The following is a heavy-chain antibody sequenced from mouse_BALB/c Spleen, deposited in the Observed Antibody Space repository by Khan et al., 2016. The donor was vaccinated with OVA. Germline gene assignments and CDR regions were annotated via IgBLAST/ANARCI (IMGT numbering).Heavy chain of an antibody. D-gene: IGHD2-1*01. Sequence: EVELVESGGGLVKPGGSLKLSCAASGFTFSTYAMSWVRQTPEKRLEWVATINSDGDYTYYPDNVTGRFTIYRDNAKNTLYLQMSRLRSEDTAMYYCARSAYGNFAYWGQGTLVTVSA. CDR2: INSDGDYT. CDR3: ARSAYGNFAY. V-gene: IGHV5-9-3*01. J-gene: IGHJ3*01. CDR1: GFTFSTYA.